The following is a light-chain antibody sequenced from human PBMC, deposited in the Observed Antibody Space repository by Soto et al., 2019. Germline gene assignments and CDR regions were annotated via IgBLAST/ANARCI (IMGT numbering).Light chain of an antibody. Sequence: ESVLTQSPGTLSLSPVERATLSCKASQSVSNNYSAWYQQTPGPAPRLLIYAASNSATGPPDICSGSGSATVSPPIISRLAPDDFAVYYRQQYGSSGTFGQGTKVDIK. CDR3: QQYGSSGT. CDR1: QSVSNNY. J-gene: IGKJ1*01. V-gene: IGKV3-20*01. CDR2: AAS.